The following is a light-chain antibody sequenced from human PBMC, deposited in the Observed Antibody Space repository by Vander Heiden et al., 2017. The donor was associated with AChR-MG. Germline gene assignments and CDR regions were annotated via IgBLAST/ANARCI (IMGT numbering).Light chain of an antibody. Sequence: NFTLTQPTSVSEPPGTTVTISCTRSSGSIASNYLHWCQQRPGSAPTTVIYEDNQRPSGVPDRFSGSIDSSSNSASLTISGLKTEDEADYYCQSYDSSNHYVFGTGTKVTVL. J-gene: IGLJ1*01. CDR3: QSYDSSNHYV. CDR2: EDN. CDR1: SGSIASNY. V-gene: IGLV6-57*03.